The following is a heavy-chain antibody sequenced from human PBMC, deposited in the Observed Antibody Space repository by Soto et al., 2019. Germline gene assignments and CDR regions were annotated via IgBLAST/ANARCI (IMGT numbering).Heavy chain of an antibody. CDR3: ARVLMLRRWGFTAIDT. Sequence: PGGSLRLSCAASGFTFSRYSMNWVRQAPGKGLEWVSSISSSSSYIYYADSVKGRFTISRDNAKNSLYLQMNSLRAEDTAVYYCARVLMLRRWGFTAIDTWGLGKVLTIS. J-gene: IGHJ3*02. CDR1: GFTFSRYS. D-gene: IGHD3-16*01. V-gene: IGHV3-21*01. CDR2: ISSSSSYI.